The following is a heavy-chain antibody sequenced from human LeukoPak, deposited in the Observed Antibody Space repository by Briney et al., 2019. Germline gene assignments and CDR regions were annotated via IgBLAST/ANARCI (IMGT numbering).Heavy chain of an antibody. CDR3: ARVGSTTDY. CDR1: GFTLSSYW. CDR2: IMEDGSEK. V-gene: IGHV3-7*01. Sequence: PGGSLRLSCVVSGFTLSSYWMTWVRQAPGKGLEWVANIMEDGSEKYYGDSVKGRFTISRDNAKNSLYLQMNSLRAEDTAVYYCARVGSTTDYWGQGTLVTVSS. D-gene: IGHD1-26*01. J-gene: IGHJ4*02.